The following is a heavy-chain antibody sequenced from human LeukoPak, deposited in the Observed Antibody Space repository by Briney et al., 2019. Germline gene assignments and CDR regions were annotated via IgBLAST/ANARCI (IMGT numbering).Heavy chain of an antibody. CDR1: GFTFESFW. CDR3: GRDYSGSH. D-gene: IGHD1-26*01. Sequence: GGSLRLSCAASGFTFESFWMTWIRQAPGKGLEWVAHIRYDGRVQSYVDSVKGRCNISRDNAKNSVYLHLNSLRVEDTAVYFCGRDYSGSHWGQGTLVTVSS. V-gene: IGHV3-7*01. CDR2: IRYDGRVQ. J-gene: IGHJ4*02.